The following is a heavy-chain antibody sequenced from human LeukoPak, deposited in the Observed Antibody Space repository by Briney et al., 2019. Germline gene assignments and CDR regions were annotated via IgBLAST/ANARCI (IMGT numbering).Heavy chain of an antibody. CDR1: GYTFTSYG. D-gene: IGHD6-19*01. J-gene: IGHJ4*02. CDR3: ARGPGIAVAGSNWY. Sequence: GASVKVSCKASGYTFTSYGISWVRQAPGQGLEWMGWISAYNGNTNYAQKLQGRVTMTTDTSTSTAYMELRSLRYDDTAVYYCARGPGIAVAGSNWYWGQGTLVTVSS. CDR2: ISAYNGNT. V-gene: IGHV1-18*01.